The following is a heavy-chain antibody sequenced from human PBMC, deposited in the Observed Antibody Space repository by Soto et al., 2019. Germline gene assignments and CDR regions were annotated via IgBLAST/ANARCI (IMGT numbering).Heavy chain of an antibody. Sequence: ASVKVSCKPSGYSFTSYAIHWVRLAPGQRLEWMGWINTGNGNTKYSQNFQGRITITRDTIAGTAYMELSGLRSEDTAVYYCARVEFGSSTYQYYYYGMDVWGQGTTVTVSS. J-gene: IGHJ6*02. D-gene: IGHD3-10*01. CDR1: GYSFTSYA. CDR2: INTGNGNT. CDR3: ARVEFGSSTYQYYYYGMDV. V-gene: IGHV1-3*04.